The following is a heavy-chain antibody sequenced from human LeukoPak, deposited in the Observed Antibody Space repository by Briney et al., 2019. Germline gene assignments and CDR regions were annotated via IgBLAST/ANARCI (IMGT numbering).Heavy chain of an antibody. J-gene: IGHJ6*03. V-gene: IGHV1-3*01. CDR2: INAGNGNT. Sequence: ASVKVSCKASGYIFTSYAIHWVRQAPGQRLEWMGWINAGNGNTKYSQKLQGRVTITRDTSASTAYMDLSSLRSEDTAVYYCARGSIVGATPGGLDYYYYYMDVWGKGTTVTVSS. CDR1: GYIFTSYA. CDR3: ARGSIVGATPGGLDYYYYYMDV. D-gene: IGHD1-26*01.